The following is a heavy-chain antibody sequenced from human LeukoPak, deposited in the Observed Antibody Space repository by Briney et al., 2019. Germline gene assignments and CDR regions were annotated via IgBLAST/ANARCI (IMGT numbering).Heavy chain of an antibody. D-gene: IGHD4-11*01. CDR1: GGTFSSYA. J-gene: IGHJ3*02. Sequence: SVKVSCKASGGTFSSYAISWVRQAPGQGLEWMGGIIPIFGTATYAQKFRGRGTITADESTRTAYMELSSLRSEDTAVYYCARCGLTTVTTPLDAFDIWGQGTMVTVSS. V-gene: IGHV1-69*13. CDR2: IIPIFGTA. CDR3: ARCGLTTVTTPLDAFDI.